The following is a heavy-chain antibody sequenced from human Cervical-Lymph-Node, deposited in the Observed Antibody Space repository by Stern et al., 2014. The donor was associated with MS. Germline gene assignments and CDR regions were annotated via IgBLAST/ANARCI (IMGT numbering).Heavy chain of an antibody. V-gene: IGHV5-51*01. CDR3: ARRTGYFDY. CDR2: IFPGDSDS. J-gene: IGHJ4*02. Sequence: VQLVESGAEVKEPGESLKISCKTSGYDFNNYWIGWVRQMPGKSLEWMRIIFPGDSDSRYSPSFQGQVTISADESISTAYLQWSSLKASDSAMYYCARRTGYFDYWGQGTLVTVSS. CDR1: GYDFNNYW.